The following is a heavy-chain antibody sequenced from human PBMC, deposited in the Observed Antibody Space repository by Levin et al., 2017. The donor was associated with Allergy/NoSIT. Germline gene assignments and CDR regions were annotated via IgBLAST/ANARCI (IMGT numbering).Heavy chain of an antibody. J-gene: IGHJ5*02. V-gene: IGHV3-74*01. CDR3: ARGEYSYGPAQNWFDP. D-gene: IGHD5-18*01. CDR2: INSDGSST. Sequence: PGGSLRLSCAASGFTFSSYWMHWVRQAPGKGLVWVSRINSDGSSTSYADSVKGRFTISRDNAKNTLYLQMNSLRAEDTAVYYCARGEYSYGPAQNWFDPWGQGTLVTVSS. CDR1: GFTFSSYW.